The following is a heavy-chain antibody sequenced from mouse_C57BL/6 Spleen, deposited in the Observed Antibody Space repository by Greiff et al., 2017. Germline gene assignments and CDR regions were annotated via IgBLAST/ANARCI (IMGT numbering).Heavy chain of an antibody. J-gene: IGHJ4*01. CDR2: ISSGSSTI. D-gene: IGHD2-12*01. CDR1: GFPFSDYG. CDR3: ARRGLYPDDYAMDY. Sequence: EVKLVESGGGSVKPGGSLKLSCAASGFPFSDYGMHWVRPAPEKGLGWVAYISSGSSTIYYADTVKGRFTLSRDNAKNTLFLPMTSLRSEDTAMYYCARRGLYPDDYAMDYWGQGTSVTVSS. V-gene: IGHV5-17*01.